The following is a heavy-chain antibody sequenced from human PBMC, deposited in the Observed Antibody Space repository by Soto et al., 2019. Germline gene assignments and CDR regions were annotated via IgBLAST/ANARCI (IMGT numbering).Heavy chain of an antibody. CDR3: ARRALPQCINGVCYKDGFWDY. CDR1: GGSVSSGGYY. V-gene: IGHV4-31*03. D-gene: IGHD2-8*01. Sequence: SETLSLTCTVSGGSVSSGGYYWSWIRQHPGTGLEWIGYIYYSGTTYFNPSLKSRASISLDTSKNEFSLKLTSVTAADTAVYYCARRALPQCINGVCYKDGFWDYWGQGALVTVSS. J-gene: IGHJ4*02. CDR2: IYYSGTT.